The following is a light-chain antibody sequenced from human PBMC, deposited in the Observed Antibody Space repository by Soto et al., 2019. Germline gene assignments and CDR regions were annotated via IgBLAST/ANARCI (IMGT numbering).Light chain of an antibody. CDR1: SSDVGGYNF. CDR2: EVS. J-gene: IGLJ1*01. Sequence: QSALAQPASVFGSPGQSITISCTGTSSDVGGYNFVSWSQPHPGTAPKLMIYEVSNRPSGVSNRFSGSKSANTASLTISGLQPEDEADYHCSSYTTSSTVVLGPRTKVTVL. V-gene: IGLV2-14*03. CDR3: SSYTTSSTVV.